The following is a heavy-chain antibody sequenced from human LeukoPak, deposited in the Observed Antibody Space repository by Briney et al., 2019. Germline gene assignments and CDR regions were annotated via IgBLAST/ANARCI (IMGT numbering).Heavy chain of an antibody. CDR3: ARGAITMVRGVINPDAFDI. CDR1: EGTFSSYA. V-gene: IGHV1-69*06. Sequence: GASVKVSCKASEGTFSSYAISWVRQAPGQGLEWMGGIIPIFGTANYAQKFQGRVTITADKSTSTAYMELSSLRSEDTAVYYCARGAITMVRGVINPDAFDIWGQGTMVTVSS. J-gene: IGHJ3*02. D-gene: IGHD3-10*01. CDR2: IIPIFGTA.